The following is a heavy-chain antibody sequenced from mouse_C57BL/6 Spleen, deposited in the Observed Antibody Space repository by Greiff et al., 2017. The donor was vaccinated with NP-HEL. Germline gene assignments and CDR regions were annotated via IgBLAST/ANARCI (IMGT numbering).Heavy chain of an antibody. CDR2: IYPGSGNT. J-gene: IGHJ3*01. CDR3: ARGGKGWFAY. Sequence: VQLQQSGPELVKPGASVKISCKASGYSFTSYYIHWVKQRPGQGLEWIGWIYPGSGNTKYNEKFKGKATLTADTSSSTAYMQLSSLTSEDSAVYYCARGGKGWFAYWGQGTLVTVSA. V-gene: IGHV1-66*01. CDR1: GYSFTSYY.